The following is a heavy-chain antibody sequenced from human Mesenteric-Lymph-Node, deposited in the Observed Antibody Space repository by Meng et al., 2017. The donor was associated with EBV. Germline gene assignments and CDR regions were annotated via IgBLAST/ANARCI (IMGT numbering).Heavy chain of an antibody. CDR1: SGSFSGYY. J-gene: IGHJ4*02. CDR3: ARIESIWGTYRKYYFDY. V-gene: IGHV4-34*01. Sequence: QVQLPQWCAGQLTPSQTLSLNCAVYSGSFSGYYWSWIRQAPGQGLEWIGESTHNGIVNYNPSLKSRVAISVDTFKNQFSLRLTSVTAADTAIYYCARIESIWGTYRKYYFDYWGQGTLVTVSS. D-gene: IGHD3-16*02. CDR2: STHNGIV.